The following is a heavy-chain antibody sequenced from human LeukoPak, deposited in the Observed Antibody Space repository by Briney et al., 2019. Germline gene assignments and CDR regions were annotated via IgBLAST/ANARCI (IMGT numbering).Heavy chain of an antibody. Sequence: SETLSLTCTVSGGSISSYYWSWIRQPAGEGLEWIGRIYTSGSTNYNPSLKSRVTMSVDTSKNQFSLKLSSVTAADTAVYYCARELEGEYQLLDLGPFDYWGQGTLVTVSS. CDR2: IYTSGST. CDR3: ARELEGEYQLLDLGPFDY. J-gene: IGHJ4*02. D-gene: IGHD2-2*02. CDR1: GGSISSYY. V-gene: IGHV4-4*07.